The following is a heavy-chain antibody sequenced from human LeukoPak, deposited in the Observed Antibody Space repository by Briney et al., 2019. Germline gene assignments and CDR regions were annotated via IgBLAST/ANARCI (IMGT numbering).Heavy chain of an antibody. J-gene: IGHJ6*03. CDR3: ARHLSYYYYYMDV. CDR2: IYTSGST. V-gene: IGHV4-4*07. Sequence: PSETLSLTCTVSGVSISSYYWSWIRQPAGKGLEWIGRIYTSGSTNYNPSLKSRVTISVDTSKNQFSLKLSSVTAADTAVYYCARHLSYYYYYMDVWGKGTTVTVSS. CDR1: GVSISSYY. D-gene: IGHD3-16*01.